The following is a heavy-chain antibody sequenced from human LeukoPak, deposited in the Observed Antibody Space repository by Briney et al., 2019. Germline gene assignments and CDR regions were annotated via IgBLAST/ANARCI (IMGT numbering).Heavy chain of an antibody. CDR1: GYTFTSYD. D-gene: IGHD3-3*01. V-gene: IGHV1-8*01. CDR3: ARGTYYDFWSGYSPFDY. Sequence: ASVKVSCKASGYTFTSYDINWVRQATGQGLEWMGWMNPNSGNTGYAQKFQGRVTMTRNTSISTAYMELSSLRSEDTAVYYCARGTYYDFWSGYSPFDYWGQGTLVTVSS. CDR2: MNPNSGNT. J-gene: IGHJ4*02.